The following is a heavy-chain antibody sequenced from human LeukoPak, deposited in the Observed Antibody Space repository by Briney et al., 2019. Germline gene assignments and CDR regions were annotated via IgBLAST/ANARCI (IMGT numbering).Heavy chain of an antibody. Sequence: PGGSLRLSCAASGFTFSSYAMSWVRQAPGKGLEWVSAISGSGGSTYYADSVKGRFTISRDNSKNTLYLQMDSLRAEDTAVYYCAKAPITMVRGVIITGIWFDPWGQGTLVTVSS. V-gene: IGHV3-23*01. CDR1: GFTFSSYA. CDR2: ISGSGGST. CDR3: AKAPITMVRGVIITGIWFDP. D-gene: IGHD3-10*01. J-gene: IGHJ5*02.